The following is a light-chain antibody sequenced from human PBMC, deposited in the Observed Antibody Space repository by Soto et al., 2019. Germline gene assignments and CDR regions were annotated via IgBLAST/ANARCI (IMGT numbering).Light chain of an antibody. Sequence: DIVMTQSPDSLAVSLGERAIINCKSSQSLFYTSNNKNYLAWYQQKAGQSPKLLISWAFTRESGVPDRFSGSGSGTDFTLTISSLQAEDVAVYYCQQYYRVPQLTFGGGTKVEIK. J-gene: IGKJ4*01. CDR3: QQYYRVPQLT. CDR2: WAF. V-gene: IGKV4-1*01. CDR1: QSLFYTSNNKNY.